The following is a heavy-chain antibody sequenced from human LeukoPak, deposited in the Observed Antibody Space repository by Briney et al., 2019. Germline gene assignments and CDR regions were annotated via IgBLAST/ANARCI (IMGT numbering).Heavy chain of an antibody. CDR2: ISSSGSTI. CDR3: ARDYGGSSPFDY. CDR1: GFTFSSYE. D-gene: IGHD4-23*01. V-gene: IGHV3-48*03. J-gene: IGHJ4*02. Sequence: GGSLRLSCAASGFTFSSYEMHWVRQAPGKGLEGVSYISSSGSTIYYADSVKGRFTISRDNAKNSLFLQMNSLRAEDTAVYYCARDYGGSSPFDYWGQGTLVTVSS.